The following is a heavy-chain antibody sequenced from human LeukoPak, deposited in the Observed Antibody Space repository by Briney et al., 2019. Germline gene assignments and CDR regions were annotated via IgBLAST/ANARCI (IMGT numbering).Heavy chain of an antibody. CDR3: AKVASSTPGVEYYDY. CDR1: GLTLSVYY. D-gene: IGHD2-8*01. CDR2: IGYDGSNK. J-gene: IGHJ4*02. V-gene: IGHV3-30*02. Sequence: PGGTLRLSRAASGLTLSVYYMSGMRGAPGRGLEGGAFIGYDGSNKHYAGTVEGRFTISRENSKNTLYPQMNSLRAEDTAVYYCAKVASSTPGVEYYDYWGQGTLVTVSS.